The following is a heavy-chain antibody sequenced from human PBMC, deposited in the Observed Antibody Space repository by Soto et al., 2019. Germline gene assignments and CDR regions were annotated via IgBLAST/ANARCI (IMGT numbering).Heavy chain of an antibody. CDR3: TRGLGSLDPFDA. Sequence: GGSLRLSCAASGFIFNNYVMTWVRQAPGKGLEWVSGVKGNGGSTHYSDSVKGRFTISRDDSKNARYLQMNSLRADDTAVYHCTRGLGSLDPFDAWGPGTRVTVSS. J-gene: IGHJ3*01. CDR2: VKGNGGST. D-gene: IGHD3-16*01. V-gene: IGHV3-23*01. CDR1: GFIFNNYV.